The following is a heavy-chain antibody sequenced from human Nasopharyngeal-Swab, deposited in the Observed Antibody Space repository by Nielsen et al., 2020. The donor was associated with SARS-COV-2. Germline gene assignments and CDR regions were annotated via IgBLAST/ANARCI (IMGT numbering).Heavy chain of an antibody. CDR2: IYSGGST. CDR3: ARDWEDYYGMDF. D-gene: IGHD1-26*01. J-gene: IGHJ6*02. Sequence: GESLKISCAASGFTVSSNYMSWVRQAPGKGLEWVSVIYSGGSTYYADSVKGRFTISRDNSKNTMYLQMNSLRAEDTAVYYCARDWEDYYGMDFWGQGTMVTVSS. V-gene: IGHV3-53*01. CDR1: GFTVSSNY.